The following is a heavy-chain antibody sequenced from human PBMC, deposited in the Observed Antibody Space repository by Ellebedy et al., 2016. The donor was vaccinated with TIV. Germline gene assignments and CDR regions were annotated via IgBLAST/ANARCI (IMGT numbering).Heavy chain of an antibody. CDR1: GFTFSSYA. J-gene: IGHJ4*02. CDR2: ISGSGGST. Sequence: GESLKISCAASGFTFSSYAMSWVRQAPGKGLEWVSAISGSGGSTYYADSVKGRFTISRDNSKNTLYLQMNSLRAEDTAVYYCAKVWGPTGGEVSDYWGQGTLVTVSS. D-gene: IGHD3-16*02. V-gene: IGHV3-23*01. CDR3: AKVWGPTGGEVSDY.